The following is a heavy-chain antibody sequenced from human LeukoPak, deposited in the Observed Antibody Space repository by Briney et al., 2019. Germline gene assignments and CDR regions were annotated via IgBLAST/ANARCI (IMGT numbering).Heavy chain of an antibody. J-gene: IGHJ3*02. Sequence: ASVKVSCKASGYIFSSYGISWVRQAPGQGLEWMGWISAYNGNTYYAQKFQGRVTMTTDTSTTTANMELRSLRSDDTAVYYCARDYNLWRNYDDFDIWGQGTMVTVSS. V-gene: IGHV1-18*01. D-gene: IGHD3-3*01. CDR1: GYIFSSYG. CDR2: ISAYNGNT. CDR3: ARDYNLWRNYDDFDI.